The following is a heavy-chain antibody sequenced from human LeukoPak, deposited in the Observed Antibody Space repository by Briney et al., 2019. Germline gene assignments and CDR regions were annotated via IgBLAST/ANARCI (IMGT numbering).Heavy chain of an antibody. D-gene: IGHD2-2*01. CDR1: GGSISSSSYY. V-gene: IGHV4-39*07. Sequence: SETLSLTCTVSGGSISSSSYYWGWIRQPPGKGLEWLGSIYYSGSTYYNPSLKSRVTISVDTSKNQFSLKLSSVTAADTAVYYCARVGQLLSNWFDPWGQGTLVTVSS. J-gene: IGHJ5*02. CDR2: IYYSGST. CDR3: ARVGQLLSNWFDP.